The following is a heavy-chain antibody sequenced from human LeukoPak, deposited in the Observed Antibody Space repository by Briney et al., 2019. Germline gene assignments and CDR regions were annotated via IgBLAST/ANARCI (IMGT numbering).Heavy chain of an antibody. CDR3: ARDYYDSSGYYYSPFDY. V-gene: IGHV1-69*05. J-gene: IGHJ4*02. Sequence: SVKVSCKASGGTFSSYAISWVRQAPGQGLEWMGRIITIFGTVNYAQKFQGRVTITTDESTSTAYMELSSLRSEDTAVYYCARDYYDSSGYYYSPFDYWGQGTLVTVSS. D-gene: IGHD3-22*01. CDR2: IITIFGTV. CDR1: GGTFSSYA.